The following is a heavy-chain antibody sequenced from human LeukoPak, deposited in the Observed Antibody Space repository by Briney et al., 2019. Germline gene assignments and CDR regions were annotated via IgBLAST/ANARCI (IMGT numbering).Heavy chain of an antibody. CDR1: GCTFTGYH. CDR3: ARDQGSLTRSWYTGY. Sequence: GASVKVSCKASGCTFTGYHIDWVRQAPGQGLEWMGRINPYSGDTNFAQKFQGRVTMTRDTSITTAYMDLSSLTPDDTAVYFCARDQGSLTRSWYTGYWGQGTQVTVSS. D-gene: IGHD6-13*01. J-gene: IGHJ4*02. V-gene: IGHV1-2*06. CDR2: INPYSGDT.